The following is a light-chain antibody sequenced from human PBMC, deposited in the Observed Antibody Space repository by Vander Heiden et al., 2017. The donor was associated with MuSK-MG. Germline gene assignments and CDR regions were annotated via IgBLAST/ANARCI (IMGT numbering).Light chain of an antibody. CDR1: QSISSY. CDR2: AAS. Sequence: DIQMTQSPSSLSASVGDRVTITCRASQSISSYLNWYQQKPGKAPKLLIYAASSLQSGVPSRFSGSGSGTDFTLTISSLQPEDFATYFCQQSYSPLRTFGQETRLEIK. CDR3: QQSYSPLRT. V-gene: IGKV1-39*01. J-gene: IGKJ5*01.